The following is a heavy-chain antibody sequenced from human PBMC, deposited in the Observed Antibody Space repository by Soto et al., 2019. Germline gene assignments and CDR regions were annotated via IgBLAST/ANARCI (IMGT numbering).Heavy chain of an antibody. CDR1: GGTFSSYA. J-gene: IGHJ6*02. Sequence: QVQLVQSGAEVKKPGSSVKVSCKASGGTFSSYAISWVRQAPGQGLEWMGGIIPIFGTANYAQKFQGRVKITADESTSTDYMELSSLRSEDTAVYYCSRAGVPATHRGYYYYGMDVWGQGTTVTVSS. CDR3: SRAGVPATHRGYYYYGMDV. CDR2: IIPIFGTA. V-gene: IGHV1-69*01. D-gene: IGHD2-2*01.